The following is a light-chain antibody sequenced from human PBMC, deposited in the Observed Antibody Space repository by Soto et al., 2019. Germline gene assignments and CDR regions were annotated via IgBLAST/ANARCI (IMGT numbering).Light chain of an antibody. CDR3: CSYTTSNTRQIV. CDR1: SSDVGGYNY. Sequence: QSALTQPASVSGSPGQSITISCTGTSSDVGGYNYVSWCQQHPGKAPKFMIYDVSSRPSGVSNRFSGSKSGNTASLTISGLQAEDEADYYCCSYTTSNTRQIVFGTGTKLTVL. J-gene: IGLJ1*01. CDR2: DVS. V-gene: IGLV2-14*03.